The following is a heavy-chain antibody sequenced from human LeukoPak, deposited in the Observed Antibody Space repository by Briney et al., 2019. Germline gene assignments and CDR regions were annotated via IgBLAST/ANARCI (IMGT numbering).Heavy chain of an antibody. CDR3: AKGVRSGTYYNCFDP. J-gene: IGHJ5*02. CDR2: ISGDGDNT. D-gene: IGHD1-26*01. CDR1: GFTLDDYA. V-gene: IGHV3-43*02. Sequence: GRSLRLSCVASGFTLDDYALHWARQPPGDGLAWIFFISGDGDNTYYADSVKGRFTISRDNSKNSLYLQMSSLRAEDTALYYCAKGVRSGTYYNCFDPWGQGTLVTVSS.